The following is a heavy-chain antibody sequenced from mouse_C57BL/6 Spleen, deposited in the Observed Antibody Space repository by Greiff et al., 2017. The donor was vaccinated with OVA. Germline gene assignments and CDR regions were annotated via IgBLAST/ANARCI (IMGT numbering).Heavy chain of an antibody. J-gene: IGHJ4*01. V-gene: IGHV1-64*01. D-gene: IGHD3-3*01. CDR3: TREGVFLGAMDD. CDR1: GYTFTSYW. Sequence: QVQLQQPGAELVKPGASVKLSCKASGYTFTSYWMHWVKQSPGQGLEWIGMIHPNSGSTHYNEKFKSKATLTVAKTTSTAYMQLSSLTSEDSAVYYCTREGVFLGAMDDWGQGTSVTVSS. CDR2: IHPNSGST.